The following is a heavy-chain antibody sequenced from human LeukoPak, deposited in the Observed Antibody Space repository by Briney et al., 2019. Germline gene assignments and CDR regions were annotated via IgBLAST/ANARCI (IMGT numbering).Heavy chain of an antibody. D-gene: IGHD3-22*01. Sequence: PGGSLRLSCAASGFTFSSYSMNWVRQAPGKGLEWVSSISSSSSYIYYADSVKGRFTISRDNAKNSLYLQMNSLRAEDTAVYYCARAPPYYYDSSGYYYFGYYYYYMDVWGKGTTVTVSS. J-gene: IGHJ6*03. V-gene: IGHV3-21*01. CDR2: ISSSSSYI. CDR3: ARAPPYYYDSSGYYYFGYYYYYMDV. CDR1: GFTFSSYS.